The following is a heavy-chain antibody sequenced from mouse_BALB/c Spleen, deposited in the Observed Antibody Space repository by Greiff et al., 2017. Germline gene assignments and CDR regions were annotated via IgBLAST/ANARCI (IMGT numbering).Heavy chain of an antibody. CDR3: ARDNTWLAY. Sequence: VQLQQSGAELVQPGASVKLSCTASGFNIKDTYMHWVKQRPEQGLEWIGRIDPANGNTKYDPKFQGKATITANPSSNTAYLQLSSLTSEDTAVYYCARDNTWLAYGGQGTLVTVAA. CDR1: GFNIKDTY. J-gene: IGHJ3*01. V-gene: IGHV14-3*02. D-gene: IGHD1-3*01. CDR2: IDPANGNT.